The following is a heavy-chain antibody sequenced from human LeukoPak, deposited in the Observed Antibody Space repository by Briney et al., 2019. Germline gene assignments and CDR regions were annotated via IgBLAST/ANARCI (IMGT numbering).Heavy chain of an antibody. V-gene: IGHV3-48*01. CDR2: ISSSSSTI. CDR3: ARNYYYYYMDV. Sequence: GGSLRLSCAASGFTFSSHGMTWVRQAPGKGLEWVSYISSSSSTIYYADSVKGRFTISRDNAKNSLYLQMNSLRAEDTAVYYCARNYYYYYMDVWGKGTTVTVSS. J-gene: IGHJ6*03. CDR1: GFTFSSHG.